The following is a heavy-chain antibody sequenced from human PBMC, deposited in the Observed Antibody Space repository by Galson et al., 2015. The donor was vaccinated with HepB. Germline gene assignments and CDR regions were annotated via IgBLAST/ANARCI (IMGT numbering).Heavy chain of an antibody. J-gene: IGHJ4*02. Sequence: SLRLSCAASGFTFSSYSMNWVRQAPGKGLEWVSSISSSSSYIYYADSVKGRFTISRDNAKNSLYLQMNSLRAEDTAVYYCARDLEGVTMVRGVIMDHGNDYWGQGTLVTVSS. V-gene: IGHV3-21*01. D-gene: IGHD3-10*01. CDR1: GFTFSSYS. CDR3: ARDLEGVTMVRGVIMDHGNDY. CDR2: ISSSSSYI.